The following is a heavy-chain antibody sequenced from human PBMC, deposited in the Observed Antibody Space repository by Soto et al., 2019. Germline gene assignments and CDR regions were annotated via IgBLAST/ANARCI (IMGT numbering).Heavy chain of an antibody. CDR2: ISYDGSNK. CDR1: GFTFSSYG. Sequence: QVQLVESGGGVVQPGRSLRLSCAASGFTFSSYGMHWVRQAPGKGLEWVAGISYDGSNKYYADSVKGRFTISRDNSKNTLYLQMNSRRAEDTAVYYCAKDSTVVVTAIGSWYFDLWGRGTLVTVSS. D-gene: IGHD2-21*02. V-gene: IGHV3-30*18. CDR3: AKDSTVVVTAIGSWYFDL. J-gene: IGHJ2*01.